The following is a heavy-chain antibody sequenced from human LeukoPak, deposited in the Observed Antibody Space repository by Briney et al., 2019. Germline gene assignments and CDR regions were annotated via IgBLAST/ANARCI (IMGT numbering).Heavy chain of an antibody. CDR2: VRYDSSNK. D-gene: IGHD4-17*01. CDR1: GFTFSGYG. J-gene: IGHJ4*02. CDR3: AKVRLKATVTTLPFDY. Sequence: GGSLRLSCAASGFTFSGYGMHWVRQAPGKGLEWVAFVRYDSSNKYYADSVKGRFTVSRDNSKNMLYLQMNSLRAEDTAVYYCAKVRLKATVTTLPFDYWGQGTLVTVSS. V-gene: IGHV3-30*02.